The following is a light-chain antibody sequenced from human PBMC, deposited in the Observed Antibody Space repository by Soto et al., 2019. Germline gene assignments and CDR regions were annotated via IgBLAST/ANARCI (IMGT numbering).Light chain of an antibody. CDR2: KAS. CDR3: QQYNSYSIT. Sequence: DIQMTQSPSTLSASVGDRVTITCRASQSISSWLAWYQQKPGKAPKLLIYKASSLESGVPSRFSGSGSGTEFTLPISSLQPDDFATYSCQQYNSYSITFGQGTRLEIK. V-gene: IGKV1-5*03. CDR1: QSISSW. J-gene: IGKJ5*01.